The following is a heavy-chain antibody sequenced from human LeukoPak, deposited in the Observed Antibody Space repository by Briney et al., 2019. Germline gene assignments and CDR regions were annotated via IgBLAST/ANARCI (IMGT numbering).Heavy chain of an antibody. Sequence: GGSLRLSCAASGFTFSSYAMSWVRQAPGKGLEWVSAISGSGDSTYYADSVEGRFTISRDNSKNTLYLQMNSLRAEDTAVYYCAKDQAAVAAYYFDYWGQGTLVTVSS. CDR1: GFTFSSYA. V-gene: IGHV3-23*01. D-gene: IGHD6-19*01. J-gene: IGHJ4*02. CDR2: ISGSGDST. CDR3: AKDQAAVAAYYFDY.